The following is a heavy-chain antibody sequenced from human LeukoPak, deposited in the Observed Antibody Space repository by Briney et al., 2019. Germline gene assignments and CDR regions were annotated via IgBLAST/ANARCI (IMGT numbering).Heavy chain of an antibody. V-gene: IGHV1-2*02. Sequence: ASVKVSXKASGYTFTGYYMHWVRQAPGQGLEWMGWINPNSGGTNYAQKFQGRVTMTRDTSISTAYMELSRLRSDDTAVYYCARDLGGYSGYDSGSIDYWGQGTLVTVSS. CDR3: ARDLGGYSGYDSGSIDY. CDR2: INPNSGGT. D-gene: IGHD5-12*01. CDR1: GYTFTGYY. J-gene: IGHJ4*02.